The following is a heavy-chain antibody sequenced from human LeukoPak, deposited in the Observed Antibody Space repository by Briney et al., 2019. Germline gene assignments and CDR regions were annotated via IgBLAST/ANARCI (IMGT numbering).Heavy chain of an antibody. J-gene: IGHJ4*02. CDR3: VVVFDY. D-gene: IGHD3-22*01. CDR1: GFTFSSYA. Sequence: GGSLRLSCAASGFTFSSYAMHWVRQAPGKGLEWVAVISYDGSNKYYADSVKGRFTISRDNAKKSLYLQMNSLRAEDTAVYYCVVVFDYWGQGTLVTVSS. CDR2: ISYDGSNK. V-gene: IGHV3-30*04.